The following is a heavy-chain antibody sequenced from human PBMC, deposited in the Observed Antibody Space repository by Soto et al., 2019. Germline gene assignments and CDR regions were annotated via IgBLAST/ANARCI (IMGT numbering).Heavy chain of an antibody. Sequence: SLRLSCAASGFTCSNYGMHWVRQAPGKGLEWVAVISYDGSNKYYADSVKGRFTISRDNSKNTLYLQMNSLRAEDTAVYYCAKDLGSGSYLFDAFDIWGQGTMVTVSS. CDR1: GFTCSNYG. V-gene: IGHV3-30*18. D-gene: IGHD1-26*01. CDR2: ISYDGSNK. CDR3: AKDLGSGSYLFDAFDI. J-gene: IGHJ3*02.